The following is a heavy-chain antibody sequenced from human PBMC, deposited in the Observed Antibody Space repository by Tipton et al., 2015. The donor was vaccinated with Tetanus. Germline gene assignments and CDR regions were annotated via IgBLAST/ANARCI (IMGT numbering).Heavy chain of an antibody. Sequence: CAASGFTFSNAWMNWVRQAPGKGLEWVGRIKSKTDGGTTDYAAPVKGRFTISRDDSKNTLYLQMNSLNTEDTAVYYCTTVPLESGGYMADAFDIWGQGTMVTVSS. CDR2: IKSKTDGGTT. J-gene: IGHJ3*02. CDR3: TTVPLESGGYMADAFDI. CDR1: GFTFSNAW. V-gene: IGHV3-15*07. D-gene: IGHD3-22*01.